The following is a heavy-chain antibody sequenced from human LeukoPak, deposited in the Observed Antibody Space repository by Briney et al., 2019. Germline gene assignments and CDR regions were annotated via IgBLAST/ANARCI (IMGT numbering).Heavy chain of an antibody. CDR3: ARDSATSGYSSSWYWFDP. V-gene: IGHV4-59*01. Sequence: SETLSLTCTVSGGSISSYYWSWIRQPPGKGLEWIGYIYYSGSTNYNPSLKSRVTISVDTSKNQFSLKLSSVTAADTAVYYRARDSATSGYSSSWYWFDPWGQGTLVTVSS. D-gene: IGHD6-13*01. CDR2: IYYSGST. CDR1: GGSISSYY. J-gene: IGHJ5*02.